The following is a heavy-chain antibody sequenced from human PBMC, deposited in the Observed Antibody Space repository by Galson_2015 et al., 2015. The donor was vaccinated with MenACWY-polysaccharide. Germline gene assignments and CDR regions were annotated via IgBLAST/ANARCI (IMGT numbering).Heavy chain of an antibody. Sequence: LRLSCAASEFIVSRNTWAGSARLQGRGWSGSHFFYSCDTTYYADSVKGRFTISSDNSKNTLSVQINSLRPEDTAVYYCARDLLPPAIRIAARMFFRSSLDYWGQGTLVTVSS. CDR1: EFIVSRNT. CDR2: FYSCDTT. D-gene: IGHD6-6*01. V-gene: IGHV3-66*03. CDR3: ARDLLPPAIRIAARMFFRSSLDY. J-gene: IGHJ4*02.